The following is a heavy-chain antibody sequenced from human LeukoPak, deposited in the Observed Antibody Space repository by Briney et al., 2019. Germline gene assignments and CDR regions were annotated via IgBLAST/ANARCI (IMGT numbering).Heavy chain of an antibody. CDR3: ARAYSSSWYSGDWFDH. V-gene: IGHV4-30-2*01. D-gene: IGHD6-13*01. CDR1: GGSISSGGYS. Sequence: SETLSLTCAVSGGSISSGGYSWSWIRQPPGKGLEWIGYIYHSGSTYYNPSLKSRVTISVDRSKNQFSLKLSSVTAADTAVYYCARAYSSSWYSGDWFDHWGQGTLVTVSS. J-gene: IGHJ5*02. CDR2: IYHSGST.